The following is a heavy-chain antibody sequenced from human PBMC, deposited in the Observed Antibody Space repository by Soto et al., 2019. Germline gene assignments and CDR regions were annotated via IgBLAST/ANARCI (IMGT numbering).Heavy chain of an antibody. J-gene: IGHJ6*02. CDR3: AREKCSSTSCNHGMDV. V-gene: IGHV3-21*01. CDR1: AFTFNNFP. Sequence: GGSLRLSCVASAFTFNNFPMHWVRQAPGKGLQWLASITTTSTYKYYADSVKGRFSISRDNAKNSLYLELTNLRSEDTAVYYCAREKCSSTSCNHGMDVWGLGLTVT. D-gene: IGHD2-2*01. CDR2: ITTTSTYK.